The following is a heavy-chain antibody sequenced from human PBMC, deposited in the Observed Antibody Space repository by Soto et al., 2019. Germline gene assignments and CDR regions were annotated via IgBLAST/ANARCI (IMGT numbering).Heavy chain of an antibody. Sequence: QVQLVQSGAEVKKPGASVKVSCKASGYTFTSYDINWVRQATGQGLEWMGWMNPNSCNTGYAQKFQGRVTVTRDTSISTAYMGLSSLRSEATAGDYSEREGVRGMDVWGQGTTVTVS. J-gene: IGHJ6*02. CDR3: EREGVRGMDV. CDR1: GYTFTSYD. CDR2: MNPNSCNT. D-gene: IGHD3-16*01. V-gene: IGHV1-8*01.